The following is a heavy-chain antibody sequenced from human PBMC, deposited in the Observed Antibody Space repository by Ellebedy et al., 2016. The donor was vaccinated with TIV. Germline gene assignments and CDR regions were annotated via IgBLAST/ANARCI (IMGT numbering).Heavy chain of an antibody. Sequence: GGSLRLSXAASGFTFSSYAMHWVRQAPGKGLEWVAVISYDGSNKYYADSVKGRFTISRDNSKNTLYLQMNSLRAEDTAVYYCASTGVVVAATAYYYYGMDVWGQGTTVTVSS. J-gene: IGHJ6*02. CDR3: ASTGVVVAATAYYYYGMDV. V-gene: IGHV3-30-3*01. D-gene: IGHD2-15*01. CDR1: GFTFSSYA. CDR2: ISYDGSNK.